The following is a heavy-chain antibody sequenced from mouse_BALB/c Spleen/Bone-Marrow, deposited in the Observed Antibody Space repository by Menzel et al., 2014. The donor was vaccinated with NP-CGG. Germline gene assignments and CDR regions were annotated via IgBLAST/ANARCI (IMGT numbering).Heavy chain of an antibody. CDR2: ISTGSSTI. V-gene: IGHV5-17*02. J-gene: IGHJ4*01. D-gene: IGHD3-1*01. CDR1: GFTFSSFG. CDR3: ARSGRDYAMDF. Sequence: EVMLVESGGGLVQPGGSRKLSCAASGFTFSSFGMHWVRQAPEKGLEWVAYISTGSSTIYYADTVKGRFTISGDNPTNALFLQMTSLRSEATAMYYCARSGRDYAMDFWGQGTSVTVSS.